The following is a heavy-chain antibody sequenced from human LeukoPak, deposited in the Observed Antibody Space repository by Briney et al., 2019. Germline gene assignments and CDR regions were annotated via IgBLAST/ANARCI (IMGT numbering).Heavy chain of an antibody. Sequence: GGSLRLSCAASGFAFSSYSMNWVRQAPGKGLEWVSSISSSSSYIYYADSVKGRFTISRDNAKNSLYLQMNSLRAEDTAVYYCARDSDSGSGDYWGQGTLVTVSS. J-gene: IGHJ4*02. CDR1: GFAFSSYS. CDR2: ISSSSSYI. CDR3: ARDSDSGSGDY. V-gene: IGHV3-21*01. D-gene: IGHD1-26*01.